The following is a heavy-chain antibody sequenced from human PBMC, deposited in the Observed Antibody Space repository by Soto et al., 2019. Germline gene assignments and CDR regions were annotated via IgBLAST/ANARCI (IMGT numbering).Heavy chain of an antibody. CDR2: INPGNGDT. D-gene: IGHD2-2*01. Sequence: AASVKVSCKTSGYGFTKYGLHWVRQAPGQRLEWMGWINPGNGDTKYSQKFQGRVTITRDTSATTAYMELSSLRSEDSAVFYCARTDCSSTSCYNYYYYGMDVWGQGTTVTVS. V-gene: IGHV1-3*01. J-gene: IGHJ6*02. CDR3: ARTDCSSTSCYNYYYYGMDV. CDR1: GYGFTKYG.